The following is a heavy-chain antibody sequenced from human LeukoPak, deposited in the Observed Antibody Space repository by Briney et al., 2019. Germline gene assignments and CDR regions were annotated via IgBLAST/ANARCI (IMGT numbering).Heavy chain of an antibody. J-gene: IGHJ4*02. CDR2: VYSGGNT. CDR3: ARATTGSDPFFDY. D-gene: IGHD5-12*01. V-gene: IGHV3-53*01. Sequence: GGSLRLSCAASGFTVSSNYMNWVRQAPGKGLEWVSVVYSGGNTNYADSVTGRFTISRDTSKNTLYLQMNSPRVEDTAVYYCARATTGSDPFFDYWGQGTLVTVSS. CDR1: GFTVSSNY.